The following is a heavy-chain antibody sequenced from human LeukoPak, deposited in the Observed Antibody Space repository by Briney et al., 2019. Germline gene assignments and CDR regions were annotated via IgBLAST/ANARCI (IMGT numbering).Heavy chain of an antibody. Sequence: SETLSLTCTVSGYSISSGYYWGWIRQPPGKGLEWIGEINHSGSTNYNPSLKSRVTISVDTSKNQFSLKLSSVTAADTAVYYCAREGSCSSTSCYSHSNWFDPWGQGTLVTVSS. D-gene: IGHD2-2*02. CDR3: AREGSCSSTSCYSHSNWFDP. CDR1: GYSISSGYY. CDR2: INHSGST. J-gene: IGHJ5*02. V-gene: IGHV4-38-2*02.